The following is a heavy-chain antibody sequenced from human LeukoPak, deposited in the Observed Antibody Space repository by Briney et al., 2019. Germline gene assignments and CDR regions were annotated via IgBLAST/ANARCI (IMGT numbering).Heavy chain of an antibody. CDR2: IYPGDSDT. CDR3: ARASDYYYYMDV. CDR1: GSSFTTYW. J-gene: IGHJ6*03. V-gene: IGHV5-51*01. Sequence: GESLQISCQGSGSSFTTYWIGWVRQLPGKGLEWMGIIYPGDSDTRYSPSFQGQVTISADKSISTAYLQWSSLKASDTAMYYCARASDYYYYMDVWGKGTTVTVSS.